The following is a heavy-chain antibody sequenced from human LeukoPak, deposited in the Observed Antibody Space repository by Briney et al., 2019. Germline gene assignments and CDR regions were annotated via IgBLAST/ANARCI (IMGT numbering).Heavy chain of an antibody. J-gene: IGHJ2*01. D-gene: IGHD6-6*01. CDR3: ATIGGPGIAARSWYFDL. V-gene: IGHV4-59*01. Sequence: SETLSLTCTVSGGSISSYYWSWIRQPPGKGLEWIGYIYYSGSTNYNPSLKSRVTISVDTSKNQFSLKLSSVTAADTAVYYCATIGGPGIAARSWYFDLWGRGTLVTVSS. CDR1: GGSISSYY. CDR2: IYYSGST.